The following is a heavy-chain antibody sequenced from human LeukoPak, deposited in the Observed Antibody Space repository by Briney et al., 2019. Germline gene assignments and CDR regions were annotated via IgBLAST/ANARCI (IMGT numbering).Heavy chain of an antibody. CDR3: ARGFTMIVVGKFDY. CDR2: IRYDGSNK. D-gene: IGHD3-22*01. J-gene: IGHJ4*02. V-gene: IGHV3-30*02. Sequence: GSLRLSCAASGFTFSSYGMHWVRQAPGKGLEWVAFIRYDGSNKYYADSVKGRFTISRDNSKNTLYLQMNSLRAEDTAVYYCARGFTMIVVGKFDYWGQGTLVTVSS. CDR1: GFTFSSYG.